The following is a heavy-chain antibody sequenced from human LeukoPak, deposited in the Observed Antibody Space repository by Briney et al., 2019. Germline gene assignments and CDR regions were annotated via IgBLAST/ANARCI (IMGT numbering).Heavy chain of an antibody. Sequence: SETLSLTCAVYGGSFSGYYWSWIRQPPGKGLEWIGEINHSGSTNYNPSLKSRVTISVDTSKNQFSLKLSSVTAADTAVYCCARAARYYYDSSGYYYGFSFDYWGQGTLVTVSS. CDR3: ARAARYYYDSSGYYYGFSFDY. CDR1: GGSFSGYY. V-gene: IGHV4-34*01. D-gene: IGHD3-22*01. CDR2: INHSGST. J-gene: IGHJ4*02.